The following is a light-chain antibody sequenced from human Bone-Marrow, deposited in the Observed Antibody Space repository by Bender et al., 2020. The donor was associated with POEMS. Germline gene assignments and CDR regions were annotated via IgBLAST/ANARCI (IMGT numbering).Light chain of an antibody. CDR1: DSNFGGNN. CDR2: SNY. CDR3: CSYAGSNTPYV. J-gene: IGLJ1*01. V-gene: IGLV1-44*01. Sequence: QSVLTQPPSASGTPGQSVIISCSGTDSNFGGNNVNWYQHLPGSAPRLVVYSNYQRPSGVSNRFSGSKSGNTASLTISGLQAEDEADYYCCSYAGSNTPYVFGTGTKVTVL.